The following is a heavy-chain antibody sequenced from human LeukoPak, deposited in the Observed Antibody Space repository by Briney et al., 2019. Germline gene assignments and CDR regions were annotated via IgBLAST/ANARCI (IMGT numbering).Heavy chain of an antibody. CDR2: ISGSGGTT. V-gene: IGHV3-23*01. CDR3: ARMIRDYGDSNWFDP. D-gene: IGHD4-17*01. Sequence: GGSLRLSCAASGSTFSSYAMSWVRQAPGKGLEWVSAISGSGGTTYYANSVKGRFTFSRDNSKNTLYLQTNSLRAEDTAIYYCARMIRDYGDSNWFDPWGQGTLVTVSS. CDR1: GSTFSSYA. J-gene: IGHJ5*02.